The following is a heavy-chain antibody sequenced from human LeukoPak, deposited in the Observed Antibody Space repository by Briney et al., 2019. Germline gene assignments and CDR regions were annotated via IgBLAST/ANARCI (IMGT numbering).Heavy chain of an antibody. Sequence: GASVKVSCKASGYTFTGYYMHWVRQAPGQGLEWMGWINPNSGGTNYAQKFQGRVTMTRDTSISTAYMELSRLRSDDTAVYYCARGLGLWFGESSFDYWGQGTLVTVSS. CDR1: GYTFTGYY. V-gene: IGHV1-2*02. CDR2: INPNSGGT. J-gene: IGHJ4*02. CDR3: ARGLGLWFGESSFDY. D-gene: IGHD3-10*01.